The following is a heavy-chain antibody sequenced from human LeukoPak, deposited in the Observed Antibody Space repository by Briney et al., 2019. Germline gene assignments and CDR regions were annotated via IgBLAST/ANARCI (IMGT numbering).Heavy chain of an antibody. CDR3: AREDSGFQI. Sequence: SETLSLTCTVSGGSFNDYFWSWIRQPPGKGLEWIGYIYHTGGTHYNPSLKSRVTRSLDTSKNQFSLKLSSVTALDTAVYFCAREDSGFQIWGQGTMVTVSS. CDR1: GGSFNDYF. V-gene: IGHV4-59*01. CDR2: IYHTGGT. J-gene: IGHJ3*02.